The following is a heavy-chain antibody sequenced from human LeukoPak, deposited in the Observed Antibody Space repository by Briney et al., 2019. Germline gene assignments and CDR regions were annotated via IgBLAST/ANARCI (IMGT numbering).Heavy chain of an antibody. CDR3: ARDGGLAPYSSSTPFDY. J-gene: IGHJ4*02. D-gene: IGHD6-6*01. V-gene: IGHV3-66*03. Sequence: GGSLRVSCAASGFTVSTNYMSWVRQAPGKGLEWVSVIYSSGSTYYADSVKGRFTIFRDNSKNTLYLQMNSLRAEDTAVYYCARDGGLAPYSSSTPFDYWGQGTLVTVSS. CDR2: IYSSGST. CDR1: GFTVSTNY.